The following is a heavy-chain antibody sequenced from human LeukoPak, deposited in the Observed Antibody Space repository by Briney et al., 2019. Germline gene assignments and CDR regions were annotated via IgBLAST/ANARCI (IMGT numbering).Heavy chain of an antibody. J-gene: IGHJ4*02. CDR3: VKWHGDWHGFDS. V-gene: IGHV4-59*01. CDR2: VSYSGST. Sequence: PSETLPLTCSVSGHSIRSYYYNWLRQPPGKGLEGVGYVSYSGSTKYNPSLNSRVTLPVDTSKKHRSLRLSSVTAADSALYYCVKWHGDWHGFDSWGQGTLVTVSS. CDR1: GHSIRSYY. D-gene: IGHD4-17*01.